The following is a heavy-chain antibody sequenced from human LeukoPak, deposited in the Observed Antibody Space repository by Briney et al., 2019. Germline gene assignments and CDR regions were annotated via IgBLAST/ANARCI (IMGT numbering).Heavy chain of an antibody. J-gene: IGHJ5*02. V-gene: IGHV4-59*11. CDR2: IYYSGST. CDR3: AREVVDYYDSSGSGWFDP. D-gene: IGHD3-22*01. Sequence: PSETLSLTCTVSGGSISSHYWSWIRQPPGKGLEWIGYIYYSGSTNYNPSLKSRVTISVDTSKNQFSLKLSSVTAADTAVYYCAREVVDYYDSSGSGWFDPWGQGTLVTVSS. CDR1: GGSISSHY.